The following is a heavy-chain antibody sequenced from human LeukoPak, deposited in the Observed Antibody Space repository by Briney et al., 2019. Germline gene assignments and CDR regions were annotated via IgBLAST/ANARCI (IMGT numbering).Heavy chain of an antibody. D-gene: IGHD3-22*01. V-gene: IGHV4-61*02. CDR2: IYTSWST. J-gene: IGHJ4*02. CDR3: ARARYFDTSGYYYDFDY. CDR1: GDSISSGSYY. Sequence: SETLSLTCTVSGDSISSGSYYWSWIRQPAGKGLEWIGRIYTSWSTNYNPSLKSRVTISVDTSKNQFSLKLNSVTAADTAVYYCARARYFDTSGYYYDFDYWGQGTLVTVFS.